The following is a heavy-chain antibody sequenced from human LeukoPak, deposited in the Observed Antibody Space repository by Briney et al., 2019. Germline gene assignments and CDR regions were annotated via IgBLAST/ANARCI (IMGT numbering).Heavy chain of an antibody. CDR3: ARSGFRYFDWFDY. J-gene: IGHJ4*02. Sequence: GESLKISCKGSGYSFTSYWIGWVRQMPGKGLEWMGIIYPGDSETRYSPSFQGQVTISADKSINTAYLQWSSLKASDTAMYYCARSGFRYFDWFDYWGQGTLVTVS. D-gene: IGHD3-9*01. CDR1: GYSFTSYW. V-gene: IGHV5-51*01. CDR2: IYPGDSET.